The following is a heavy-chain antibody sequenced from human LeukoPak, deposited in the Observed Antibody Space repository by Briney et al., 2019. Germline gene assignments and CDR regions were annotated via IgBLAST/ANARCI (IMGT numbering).Heavy chain of an antibody. CDR2: VGGRGTNT. Sequence: GGSLRLSCAGSGFTFSNYAMIWVRQVPGKGLEWVSAVGGRGTNTFYADSVKGRFTISRDNSKNTLYLQMNSLRAEDTAVYYCAKDQYGDYYNYFDYWGQGTLVTVSS. J-gene: IGHJ4*02. CDR3: AKDQYGDYYNYFDY. V-gene: IGHV3-23*01. D-gene: IGHD4-17*01. CDR1: GFTFSNYA.